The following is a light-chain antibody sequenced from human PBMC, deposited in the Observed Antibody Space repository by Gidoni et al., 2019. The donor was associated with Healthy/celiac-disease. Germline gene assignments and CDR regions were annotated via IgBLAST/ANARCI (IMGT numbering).Light chain of an antibody. CDR3: MQALQTPRT. CDR1: QSLLHSNGYIY. Sequence: LDPLSLPVTPGEPASISCRSSQSLLHSNGYIYLDWYLQKPGQSPQLLIYLGSNRASGVPDRFSGSGSGTDFTLKISRVEAEDVGVYYCMQALQTPRTFGQGTKVEIK. J-gene: IGKJ1*01. V-gene: IGKV2-28*01. CDR2: LGS.